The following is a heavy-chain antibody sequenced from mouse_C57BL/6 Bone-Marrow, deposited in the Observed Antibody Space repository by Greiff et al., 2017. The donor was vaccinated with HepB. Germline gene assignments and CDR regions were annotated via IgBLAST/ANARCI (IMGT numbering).Heavy chain of an antibody. CDR2: INYDGSST. CDR3: ARDRQFYAMDY. CDR1: GFTFSDYY. D-gene: IGHD6-1*01. V-gene: IGHV5-16*01. Sequence: EVQVVESEGGLVQPGSSMKLSCTASGFTFSDYYMAWVRQVPEKGLEWVANINYDGSSTYYLDSLKSRFIISRDNAKNILYLQMSSLKSEDTATYYCARDRQFYAMDYWGQGTSVTVSS. J-gene: IGHJ4*01.